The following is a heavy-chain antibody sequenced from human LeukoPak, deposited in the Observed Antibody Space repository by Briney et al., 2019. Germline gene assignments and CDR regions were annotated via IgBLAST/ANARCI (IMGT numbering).Heavy chain of an antibody. Sequence: KTGGSLRLSCAASGSSVSDYYMSWIRQTPGKGLEWVSYISGTTGYTNSADSVKGRFTISRENARNSLYLQMNSLRAEDTAVYYCARETSPNSGNYAYWGQGTLVTVSS. J-gene: IGHJ4*02. D-gene: IGHD1-26*01. CDR3: ARETSPNSGNYAY. V-gene: IGHV3-11*06. CDR1: GSSVSDYY. CDR2: ISGTTGYT.